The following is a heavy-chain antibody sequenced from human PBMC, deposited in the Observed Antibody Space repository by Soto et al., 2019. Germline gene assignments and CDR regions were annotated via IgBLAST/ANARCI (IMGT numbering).Heavy chain of an antibody. J-gene: IGHJ4*02. CDR1: GFTVSNFY. D-gene: IGHD3-3*01. CDR3: ARDTFGGAYDFWH. V-gene: IGHV3-66*01. Sequence: EVQLVESGGGLVQPGGSLRPSCAASGFTVSNFYMTWVRQAPGKGLEWVSVISSGGSTYYADSVKGRFTISRDNSKNTLYLEMNSLRAGDTAVYYCARDTFGGAYDFWHGGQGTLVTVSS. CDR2: ISSGGST.